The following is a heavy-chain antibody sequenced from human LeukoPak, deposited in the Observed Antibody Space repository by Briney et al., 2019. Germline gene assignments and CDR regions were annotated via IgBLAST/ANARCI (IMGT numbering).Heavy chain of an antibody. D-gene: IGHD3-22*01. CDR2: ISDTGGRT. J-gene: IGHJ4*02. V-gene: IGHV3-23*01. Sequence: GGSLRLSCAVSGITLSNYGMTWVRQAPGKGLEWVAGISDTGGRTNYADSMKGRFTISRDNPKNTLYLQMNSLRAEDTAVYFCAKRGVVIRVILVGFHKEAYYFDSWGQGALVTVSS. CDR1: GITLSNYG. CDR3: AKRGVVIRVILVGFHKEAYYFDS.